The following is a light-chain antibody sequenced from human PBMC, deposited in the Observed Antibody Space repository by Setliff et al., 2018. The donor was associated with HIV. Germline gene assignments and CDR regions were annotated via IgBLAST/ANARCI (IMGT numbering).Light chain of an antibody. V-gene: IGLV2-14*03. CDR2: DVS. CDR3: CSYARGSTCV. Sequence: QSALTQPASVSGSPGQSITISCTGTSSDIGRYNYVSWYQQYPGRGPTLVIFDVSERPSGVSNRFSGSKSGNTASLIISGLQPDDEADYHCCSYARGSTCVFGSGTKVTVL. CDR1: SSDIGRYNY. J-gene: IGLJ1*01.